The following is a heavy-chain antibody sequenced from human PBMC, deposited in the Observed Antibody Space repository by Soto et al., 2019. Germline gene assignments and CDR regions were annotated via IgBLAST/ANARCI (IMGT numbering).Heavy chain of an antibody. CDR3: ARDLSVTMVRGVIITSDWFDP. CDR1: GFTFSSYA. J-gene: IGHJ5*02. Sequence: GGSLRLSCAASGFTFSSYAMSWVRQAPGKGLEWVSAISGSGGSTYYADSVKGRFTISRDNAKNTLYLQMNSLRAEDTAVYYCARDLSVTMVRGVIITSDWFDPWGQGTLVTVSS. CDR2: ISGSGGST. D-gene: IGHD3-10*01. V-gene: IGHV3-23*01.